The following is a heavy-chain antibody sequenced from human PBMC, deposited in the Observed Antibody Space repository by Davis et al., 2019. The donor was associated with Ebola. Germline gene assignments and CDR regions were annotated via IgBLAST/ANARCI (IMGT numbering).Heavy chain of an antibody. V-gene: IGHV3-48*03. CDR2: ISSSGNTI. CDR1: GISFITSE. CDR3: ARGTSSSSALAFDI. J-gene: IGHJ3*02. D-gene: IGHD6-13*01. Sequence: PGGSLRLSCAVSGISFITSEMNWVRQAPGKGLEWLAYISSSGNTIKYEDSLKGRFSISRDNAKKSLYLQMNSLGAEDTAIYYCARGTSSSSALAFDIWGLGTMVSVSS.